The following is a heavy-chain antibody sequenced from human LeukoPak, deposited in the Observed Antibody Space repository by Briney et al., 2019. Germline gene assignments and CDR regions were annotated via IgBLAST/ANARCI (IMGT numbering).Heavy chain of an antibody. V-gene: IGHV1-24*01. D-gene: IGHD2-21*02. CDR1: GYTLTELS. CDR2: FDPEDGET. Sequence: ASVKVSCKVSGYTLTELSMHWVRQAPGKGLEWMGGFDPEDGETIYAQKFQGRVTMTEDTSTETAYMELSSLRSEDTAVYYCATAALAYCGGDCYSAFGYWGQGTLVTVSS. J-gene: IGHJ4*02. CDR3: ATAALAYCGGDCYSAFGY.